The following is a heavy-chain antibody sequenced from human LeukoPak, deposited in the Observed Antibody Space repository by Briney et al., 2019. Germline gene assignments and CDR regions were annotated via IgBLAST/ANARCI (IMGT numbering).Heavy chain of an antibody. Sequence: GGSLRLSCAASGFTFSSYWMSWVRQAPGKGLEWVANIKQDGSEKYYVDSVKGRFTISRDNAKNSLYLQMNSLRAEDTAVYYCARDSPYCSGGSCFSSYWGQGTLVTVSS. V-gene: IGHV3-7*01. CDR2: IKQDGSEK. CDR1: GFTFSSYW. D-gene: IGHD2-15*01. CDR3: ARDSPYCSGGSCFSSY. J-gene: IGHJ4*02.